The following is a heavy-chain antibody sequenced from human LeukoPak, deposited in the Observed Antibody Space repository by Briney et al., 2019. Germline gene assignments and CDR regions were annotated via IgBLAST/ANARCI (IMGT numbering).Heavy chain of an antibody. CDR2: ISYDGSNK. D-gene: IGHD1-26*01. J-gene: IGHJ5*02. CDR3: AREDEELQNWFDP. CDR1: GFTFSSYA. V-gene: IGHV3-30-3*01. Sequence: GGSLRLSCAASGFTFSSYAMHWVRQAPGKGLEWVAVISYDGSNKYHADSVKGRFTISRDNSKNTLYLQMNSLRAEDTAVYYCAREDEELQNWFDPWGQGTLVTVSS.